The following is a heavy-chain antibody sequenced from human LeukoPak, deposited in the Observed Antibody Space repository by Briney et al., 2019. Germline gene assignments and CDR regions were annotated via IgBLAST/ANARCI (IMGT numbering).Heavy chain of an antibody. J-gene: IGHJ6*03. CDR3: ARGRSSMVRGYYYYYMDV. V-gene: IGHV4-61*02. CDR2: IYASGST. CDR1: GGSISSGSYY. D-gene: IGHD3-10*01. Sequence: SETLSLTCTVSGGSISSGSYYWTWIRQPAGKGLEWIERIYASGSTNYNPSLKTRVTISVDTSKNQFSLKLSSVTAADTAVYYCARGRSSMVRGYYYYYMDVWGKGTTVTISS.